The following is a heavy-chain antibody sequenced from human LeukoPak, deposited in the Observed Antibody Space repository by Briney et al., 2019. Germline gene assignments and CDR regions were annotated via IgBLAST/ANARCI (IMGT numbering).Heavy chain of an antibody. CDR1: GGSISNYY. Sequence: SETLSLTCAVSGGSISNYYWSWIRQPPGKGLEWIGYIHYSGSANYNPSLKSRVTISLDTSKNQFSLKLSSVTAADTAMYYCARGSPGGSGSYSWGQGTLVTVSS. D-gene: IGHD3-10*01. CDR3: ARGSPGGSGSYS. CDR2: IHYSGSA. V-gene: IGHV4-59*12. J-gene: IGHJ4*02.